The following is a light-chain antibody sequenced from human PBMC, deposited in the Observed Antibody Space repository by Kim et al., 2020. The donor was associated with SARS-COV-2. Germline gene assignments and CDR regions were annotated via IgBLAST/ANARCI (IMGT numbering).Light chain of an antibody. CDR1: TSNSGAGYD. Sequence: RVTISCTGSTSNSGAGYDVHWYQQLPGTAPKLLISGNSNRPSGVPDRFSGSKSGTSASLAITGLQAEDEADYYCQSYDSSLSLYVFGSGTKVTVL. V-gene: IGLV1-40*01. CDR2: GNS. CDR3: QSYDSSLSLYV. J-gene: IGLJ1*01.